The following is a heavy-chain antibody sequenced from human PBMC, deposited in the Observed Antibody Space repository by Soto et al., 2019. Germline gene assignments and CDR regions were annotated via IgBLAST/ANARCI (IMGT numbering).Heavy chain of an antibody. CDR3: ARDLQGIAARAGGAS. CDR2: IYYSGST. J-gene: IGHJ4*02. V-gene: IGHV4-31*03. CDR1: GGSISSGGYY. Sequence: SETLSLTCTVSGGSISSGGYYWSWIRQHPGKGLEWIGYIYYSGSTYYNPSLKSRVTISVDTSKNQFSLKLSSVTAADTAVYYCARDLQGIAARAGGASWGQGTLVTVSS. D-gene: IGHD6-6*01.